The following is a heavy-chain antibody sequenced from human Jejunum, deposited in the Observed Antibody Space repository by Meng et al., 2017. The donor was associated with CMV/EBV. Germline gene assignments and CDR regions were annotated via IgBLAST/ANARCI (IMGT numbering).Heavy chain of an antibody. J-gene: IGHJ5*02. CDR2: MIPNSGDT. V-gene: IGHV1-8*01. D-gene: IGHD1-26*01. CDR3: ARTVANSGWFDP. Sequence: ASGSTFTNYDINWVRQAPGQGLEWMGWMIPNSGDTGYSQKFQGRVTLTRDISISTAYMELSSLTAEDTAVYYCARTVANSGWFDPWGQGTLVTVSS. CDR1: GSTFTNYD.